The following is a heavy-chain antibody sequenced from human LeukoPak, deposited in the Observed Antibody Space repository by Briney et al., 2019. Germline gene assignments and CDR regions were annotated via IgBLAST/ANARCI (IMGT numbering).Heavy chain of an antibody. CDR3: AKEAQGCSITSCYFDP. J-gene: IGHJ4*02. CDR1: GFTLSNYA. V-gene: IGHV3-23*01. Sequence: GGSLRLSCAASGFTLSNYALSWVRPAPGKGLEWVSAISGSCGKTYYADSVKGRFTISRDNSKNTLFLQMNSLRAEDTAVYYCAKEAQGCSITSCYFDPWGQGTLVTVSS. D-gene: IGHD2-2*01. CDR2: ISGSCGKT.